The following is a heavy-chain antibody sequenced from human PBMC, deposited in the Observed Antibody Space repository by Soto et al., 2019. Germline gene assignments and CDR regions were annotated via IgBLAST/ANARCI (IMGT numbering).Heavy chain of an antibody. D-gene: IGHD3-10*01. Sequence: SETLSLTCTVSGGSISSYYWSWIRQPPGKGLEWIGYIYYSGSTNYNLSLKSRVTISVDTSKNQFSLKLSSVTAADTAVYYCARGITMVRGVIITSSRLPNWFDPWGQGTLVTVSS. V-gene: IGHV4-59*01. CDR3: ARGITMVRGVIITSSRLPNWFDP. J-gene: IGHJ5*02. CDR2: IYYSGST. CDR1: GGSISSYY.